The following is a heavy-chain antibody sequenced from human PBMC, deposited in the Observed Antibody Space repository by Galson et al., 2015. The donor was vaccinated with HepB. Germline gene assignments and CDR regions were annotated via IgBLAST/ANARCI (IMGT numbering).Heavy chain of an antibody. CDR1: GFTFSSYT. V-gene: IGHV3-21*06. J-gene: IGHJ4*02. CDR3: ARDLGGTGTSDY. Sequence: SLRLSCAASGFTFSSYTMNWVRQAPGKGLEWVSSIGSTYTFMYYADSVKGRFTISRDNAKNSLFLQMNSLRVEDTAVYYCARDLGGTGTSDYWGQGTLVTVSS. D-gene: IGHD3-16*01. CDR2: IGSTYTFM.